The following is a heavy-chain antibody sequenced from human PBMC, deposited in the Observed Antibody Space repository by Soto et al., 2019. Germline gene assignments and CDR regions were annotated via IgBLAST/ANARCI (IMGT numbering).Heavy chain of an antibody. Sequence: SETLSLTCAVYGGSFSGYDWSWIRQPPGKGLEWIGEINHSGSTNYNPSLESRVTISVDTSKNQFSLKLSSVTAADTAVYYCARDPYGTTEGYNWFDPWGQGTLLTVSS. CDR1: GGSFSGYD. J-gene: IGHJ5*02. D-gene: IGHD1-1*01. CDR3: ARDPYGTTEGYNWFDP. CDR2: INHSGST. V-gene: IGHV4-34*01.